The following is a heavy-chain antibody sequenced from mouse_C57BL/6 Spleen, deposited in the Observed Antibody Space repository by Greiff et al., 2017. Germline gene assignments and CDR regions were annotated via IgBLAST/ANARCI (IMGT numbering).Heavy chain of an antibody. CDR1: GYTFTSYW. CDR3: ARSDGSSIYYLDY. D-gene: IGHD1-1*01. CDR2: IDPSDSYT. J-gene: IGHJ2*01. Sequence: QVQLQQPGAELVMPGASVKLSCKASGYTFTSYWMHWVKQRPGQGLEWIGEIDPSDSYTNYNQKFKGKSTLTVDKSSSTAYMQLSSLTSEDSAVYYCARSDGSSIYYLDYWGQGTTLTVSS. V-gene: IGHV1-69*01.